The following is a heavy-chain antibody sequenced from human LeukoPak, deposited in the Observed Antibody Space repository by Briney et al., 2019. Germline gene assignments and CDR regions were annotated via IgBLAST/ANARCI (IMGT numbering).Heavy chain of an antibody. V-gene: IGHV3-66*04. CDR2: IYSGGRP. D-gene: IGHD3-22*01. CDR3: ARLGSPPGSDYYHFDY. CDR1: GFNVSSNY. J-gene: IGHJ4*02. Sequence: SGGSLRLSCAASGFNVSSNYMSWVRQAPGKGLEWVAVIYSGGRPYYADSVKGRFTISRDNSQNTLYLQMNSLRAEDTAVYYCARLGSPPGSDYYHFDYWGQGTLVTVSS.